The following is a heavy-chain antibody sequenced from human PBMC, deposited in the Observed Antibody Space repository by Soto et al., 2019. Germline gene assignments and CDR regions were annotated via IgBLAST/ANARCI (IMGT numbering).Heavy chain of an antibody. CDR2: IYYSGTT. J-gene: IGHJ4*02. CDR3: ARREIQGPIDY. Sequence: SETLSLTCAVSGYSSSSSNWWGWIRQPPGKGLEWIEYIYYSGTTYYNPSLKSRVTMSVDTSKNQFSLKLTSVTAVDTAVYYCARREIQGPIDYWGQGTLVTVSS. D-gene: IGHD1-26*01. V-gene: IGHV4-28*01. CDR1: GYSSSSSNW.